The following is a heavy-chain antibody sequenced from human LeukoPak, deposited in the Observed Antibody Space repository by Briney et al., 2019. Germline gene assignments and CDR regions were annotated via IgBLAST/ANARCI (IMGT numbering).Heavy chain of an antibody. V-gene: IGHV3-30*03. D-gene: IGHD4-17*01. CDR1: GFTFSSYG. CDR2: ISYDGSNK. Sequence: PGRSLRLSCAASGFTFSSYGMHWVRQAPGKGLEWVAVISYDGSNKYYADSVKGRFTISRDNSKNTLYLQMNSLRAEDTAVYYCATDDYGDHYDAFDIWGQGTMVTVSS. J-gene: IGHJ3*02. CDR3: ATDDYGDHYDAFDI.